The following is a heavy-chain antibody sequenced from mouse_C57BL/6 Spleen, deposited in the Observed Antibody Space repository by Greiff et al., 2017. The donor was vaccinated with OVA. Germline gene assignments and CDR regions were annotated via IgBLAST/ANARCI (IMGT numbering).Heavy chain of an antibody. Sequence: QVQLQQPGAELVKPGASVKLSCKASGYTFTSYWMHWVKQRPGRGLEWIGRIDPNSGGTKYNEKFKSKATLTVDKPSSTAYMQLSSLTSEDSAVSNYARSRLYSTNWYFDDWGTGTPVTVSS. V-gene: IGHV1-72*01. D-gene: IGHD2-5*01. CDR2: IDPNSGGT. CDR3: ARSRLYSTNWYFDD. CDR1: GYTFTSYW. J-gene: IGHJ1*03.